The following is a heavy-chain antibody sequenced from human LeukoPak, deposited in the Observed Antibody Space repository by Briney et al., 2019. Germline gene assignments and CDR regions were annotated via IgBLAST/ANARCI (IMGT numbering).Heavy chain of an antibody. D-gene: IGHD6-13*01. CDR2: INPNNGGT. CDR3: ARDRGSSWFADY. Sequence: ASLKVSCKDSRYIFTSYYIHSVRQAPRQGVEWMGWINPNNGGTKYAQKFQGRVTMTSDTSISTAYMELSRLRSDDTAMYYCARDRGSSWFADYWGQGTLVTVSS. J-gene: IGHJ4*02. V-gene: IGHV1-2*02. CDR1: RYIFTSYY.